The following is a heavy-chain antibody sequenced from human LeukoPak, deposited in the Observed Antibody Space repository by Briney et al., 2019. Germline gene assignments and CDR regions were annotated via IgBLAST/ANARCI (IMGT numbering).Heavy chain of an antibody. J-gene: IGHJ4*02. V-gene: IGHV3-7*05. CDR2: IKEDGSEK. CDR1: GFTFSSYW. CDR3: VRDRETWYFDF. Sequence: GGSLRLSCAASGFTFSSYWMGWVRQAPGKGLQWVANIKEDGSEKYYVDSVKGRFTISRDNAKNSLYLQMNSLRAEDTAVYYWVRDRETWYFDFWGQGTLVTVSS.